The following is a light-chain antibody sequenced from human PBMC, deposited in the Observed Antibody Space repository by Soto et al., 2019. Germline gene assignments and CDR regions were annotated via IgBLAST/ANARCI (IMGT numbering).Light chain of an antibody. V-gene: IGLV2-14*01. CDR2: EVS. CDR1: ASDVGSYNY. J-gene: IGLJ2*01. CDR3: CSFTSSRTLV. Sequence: QSALTQPASVSESPGQSITISCTGSASDVGSYNYDSWYQHHPGKAPKLIIYEVSYRPSGGSNRCSGSKSGNTASLTISGLQTEDEAHYYCCSFTSSRTLVFGGGTKVTVL.